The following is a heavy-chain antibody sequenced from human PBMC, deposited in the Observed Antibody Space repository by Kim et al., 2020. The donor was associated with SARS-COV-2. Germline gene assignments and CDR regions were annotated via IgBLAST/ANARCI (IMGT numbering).Heavy chain of an antibody. D-gene: IGHD3-9*01. CDR3: ARRRRTGEYDMLPGPHYYGMDV. Sequence: GESLKISCEVSGYSFTSYYWIIWVRQMPGKGLEWMGRIGPSDPYTNYSPPFQGHVTISADKSVSTAYLQRSSLKASATAIYYCARRRRTGEYDMLPGPHYYGMDVWGQGTTLTVS. V-gene: IGHV5-10-1*01. CDR2: IGPSDPYT. J-gene: IGHJ6*02. CDR1: GYSFTSYYW.